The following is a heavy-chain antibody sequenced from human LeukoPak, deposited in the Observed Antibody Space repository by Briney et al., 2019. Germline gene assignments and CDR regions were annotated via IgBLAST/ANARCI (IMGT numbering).Heavy chain of an antibody. J-gene: IGHJ5*02. V-gene: IGHV4-59*01. CDR2: IYYSGST. D-gene: IGHD3-10*01. CDR3: ARGSLTMVRGVIITRGNWFDP. CDR1: GGSISSYY. Sequence: SETLSLTCTVSGGSISSYYWNWIRQPPGKGLEWIGYIYYSGSTNYNPSLKSRVTISVDTSKNQFSLKLSSVTAADTAVYYCARGSLTMVRGVIITRGNWFDPWGQGTLVTVSS.